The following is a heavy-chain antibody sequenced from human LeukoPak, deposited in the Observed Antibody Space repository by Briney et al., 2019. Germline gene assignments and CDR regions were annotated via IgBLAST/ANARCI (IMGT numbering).Heavy chain of an antibody. CDR3: AREHSSSWDQFDY. CDR2: FNPENGNT. CDR1: GYSFVGYG. V-gene: IGHV1-18*01. J-gene: IGHJ4*02. Sequence: ASVKVSCKASGYSFVGYGITWVRQAPGQGLERMGWFNPENGNTNYAQKVQGRVTMTADTSTSTSYMELRSLRSDDTTVYYCAREHSSSWDQFDYWGQGTLVTVSS. D-gene: IGHD6-13*01.